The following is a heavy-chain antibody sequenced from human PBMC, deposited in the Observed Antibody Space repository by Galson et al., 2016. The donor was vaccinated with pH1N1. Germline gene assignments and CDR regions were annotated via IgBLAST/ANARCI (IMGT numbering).Heavy chain of an antibody. CDR1: GGSFSHCY. CDR2: ITHSGTT. V-gene: IGHV4-34*01. CDR3: ARLSLGGHTETYGMDV. J-gene: IGHJ6*02. Sequence: SETLSLTCAVYGGSFSHCYWSWIRQSPGKGLEWIGEITHSGTTHYNASLKSRVTMSVATSRNQFSLKLSSVTAADTAVYYCARLSLGGHTETYGMDVWGQGTTVIVSS. D-gene: IGHD3-10*01.